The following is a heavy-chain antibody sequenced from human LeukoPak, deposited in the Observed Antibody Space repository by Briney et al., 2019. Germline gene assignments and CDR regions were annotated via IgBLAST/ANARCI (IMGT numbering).Heavy chain of an antibody. Sequence: GESLKIFCKGSGYSFTAYWIAWVRQMPGKGLEWMGIIYPGDSDTRYSPSFQGQVTISADKSISTAYLQWSSLKASDTAMYYCARKDVQAILIDYWGQGTLVTVSS. V-gene: IGHV5-51*01. CDR2: IYPGDSDT. J-gene: IGHJ4*02. CDR1: GYSFTAYW. CDR3: ARKDVQAILIDY. D-gene: IGHD2-15*01.